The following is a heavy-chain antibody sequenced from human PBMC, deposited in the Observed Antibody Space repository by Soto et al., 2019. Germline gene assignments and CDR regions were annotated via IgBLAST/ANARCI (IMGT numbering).Heavy chain of an antibody. J-gene: IGHJ4*02. CDR3: ARGSAAPYS. CDR1: GFTFSDYW. V-gene: IGHV3-7*03. Sequence: GGSLRLSCAASGFTFSDYWMSWVRQAPGKGLEWVANIKKDESEKYYVDSVKGRFTISRDNAKNSLNLQMNSLRAEDAAVYYCARGSAAPYSWGQGTLVTVSS. D-gene: IGHD6-13*01. CDR2: IKKDESEK.